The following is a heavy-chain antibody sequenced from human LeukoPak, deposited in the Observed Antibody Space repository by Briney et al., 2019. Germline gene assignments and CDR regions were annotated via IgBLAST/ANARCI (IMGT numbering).Heavy chain of an antibody. D-gene: IGHD6-6*01. CDR1: GFTFTSYA. Sequence: GGSLRFSCAASGFTFTSYAMSWVRQAPGKGLEWVSTISGSGGSTYYADSVKGRFTISRDNSKNTLYLQMNSLRAEDTAVYYCAKARVYSDDYWGQGTLVTVSS. CDR2: ISGSGGST. J-gene: IGHJ4*02. CDR3: AKARVYSDDY. V-gene: IGHV3-23*01.